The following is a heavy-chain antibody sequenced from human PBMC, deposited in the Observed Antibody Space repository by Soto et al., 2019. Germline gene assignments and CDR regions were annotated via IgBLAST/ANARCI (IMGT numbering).Heavy chain of an antibody. J-gene: IGHJ3*02. Sequence: QVQLQESGPGLVKPSETLSLTCTVSGGSISSYYWSWIRQPPGKGLEWNGYIYYSGSTNYNPSLRIRVTISVDTFKNQSSLKLSSVTVRETAVYYCARGDSSGYVCAFDIWGHGTMVTVSS. CDR1: GGSISSYY. V-gene: IGHV4-59*01. D-gene: IGHD3-22*01. CDR3: ARGDSSGYVCAFDI. CDR2: IYYSGST.